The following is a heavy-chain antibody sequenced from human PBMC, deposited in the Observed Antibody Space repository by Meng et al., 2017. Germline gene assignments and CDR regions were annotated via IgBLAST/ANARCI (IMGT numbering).Heavy chain of an antibody. D-gene: IGHD5-18*01. CDR2: IYHSGST. CDR1: GGSISSSNW. J-gene: IGHJ4*02. Sequence: QVQVEESGPGLVKPSGTLFVTCAVSGGSISSSNWWSWVRQPPGKGLEWIGEIYHSGSTNYNPSLKSRVTISVDKSKNQFSLKLSSVTAADTAVYHCARVPDAEWIQLWFAGTDYWGQGTLVTVSS. CDR3: ARVPDAEWIQLWFAGTDY. V-gene: IGHV4-4*02.